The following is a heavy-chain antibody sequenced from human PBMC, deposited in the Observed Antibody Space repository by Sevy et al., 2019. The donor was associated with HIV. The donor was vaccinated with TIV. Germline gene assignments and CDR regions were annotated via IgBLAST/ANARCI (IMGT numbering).Heavy chain of an antibody. Sequence: GGSLRLSCAASGFTFSSNWMSWVRQAPGKGLEWVANIKQDGSEKYYVDSVKGRFTISRDNAKNSLYLQMNSLRAEDTAVYYCARMNTMIVEGYFDYWGQGTLVTVSS. V-gene: IGHV3-7*01. J-gene: IGHJ4*02. CDR1: GFTFSSNW. CDR3: ARMNTMIVEGYFDY. D-gene: IGHD3-22*01. CDR2: IKQDGSEK.